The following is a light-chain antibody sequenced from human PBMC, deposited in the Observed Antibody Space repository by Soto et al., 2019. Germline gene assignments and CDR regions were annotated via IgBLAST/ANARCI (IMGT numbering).Light chain of an antibody. V-gene: IGLV2-8*01. CDR1: SSDVGFYNY. CDR3: SSYAGTNNFV. J-gene: IGLJ1*01. Sequence: QSALTQPPSASGSPGQSVTISCTGTSSDVGFYNYVSWYQQHPGKAPKLIISEVSQRPSGVPDRFSGSKSGNTASLTVSGLQAEDEPDYYCSSYAGTNNFVFGTGTKVTVL. CDR2: EVS.